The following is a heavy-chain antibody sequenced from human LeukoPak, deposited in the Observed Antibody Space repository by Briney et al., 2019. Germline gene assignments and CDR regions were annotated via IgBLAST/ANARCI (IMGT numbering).Heavy chain of an antibody. J-gene: IGHJ6*03. CDR1: GGSITSSNW. CDR3: ARLGYYGSGSYYNVPYYYYYMDV. Sequence: SETLSLTCTVSGGSITSSNWWSWVRQPPGRGLEWIGEIYHSGSANYNPSLKSRVTISVDKSKKQFSLKLKSVTAADTAVYYCARLGYYGSGSYYNVPYYYYYMDVWGKGTTVTVSS. CDR2: IYHSGSA. D-gene: IGHD3-10*01. V-gene: IGHV4-4*02.